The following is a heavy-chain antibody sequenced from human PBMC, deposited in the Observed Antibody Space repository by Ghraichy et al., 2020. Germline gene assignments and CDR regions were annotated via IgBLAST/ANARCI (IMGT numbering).Heavy chain of an antibody. CDR2: ISAYNGNT. CDR3: ARVRYYDSSGSSYYGMDV. Sequence: ASVKVSFKTSGYTFPSYGISWVRQAPGQGLEWMGWISAYNGNTNYAQNLQGRVTMTTDTSTSTAYMELRSLRSDDTAVYYCARVRYYDSSGSSYYGMDVWGQGTTVTVSS. V-gene: IGHV1-18*01. D-gene: IGHD3-22*01. CDR1: GYTFPSYG. J-gene: IGHJ6*02.